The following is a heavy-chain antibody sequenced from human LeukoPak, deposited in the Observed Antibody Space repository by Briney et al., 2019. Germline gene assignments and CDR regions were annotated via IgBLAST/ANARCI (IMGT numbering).Heavy chain of an antibody. D-gene: IGHD3-3*01. CDR3: TSVNYDFWSGYYTGFWFDP. J-gene: IGHJ5*02. CDR2: IYYSGST. CDR1: GGSISSYY. V-gene: IGHV4-59*12. Sequence: PSETLSLTCTVSGGSISSYYWSWIRQPPGKGLEYIGYIYYSGSTNYNPSLKSRVTISVDTSKNQFSLKLSSVTAADTAVYYCTSVNYDFWSGYYTGFWFDPWGQGTLVTVSS.